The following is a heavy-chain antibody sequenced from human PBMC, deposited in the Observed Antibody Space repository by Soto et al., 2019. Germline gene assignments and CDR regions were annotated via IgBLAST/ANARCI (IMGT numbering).Heavy chain of an antibody. CDR2: IIPIFGTA. CDR1: GGTFSSYA. V-gene: IGHV1-69*13. Sequence: ASVKVSCKASGGTFSSYAISWVRQAPGQGLEWMGGIIPIFGTANYAQKFQGRVTITADESTSTAYMELSSLRSEDTAVYYCARVGTFMSTVTRFDYWGQGTLVTVSS. J-gene: IGHJ4*02. D-gene: IGHD4-17*01. CDR3: ARVGTFMSTVTRFDY.